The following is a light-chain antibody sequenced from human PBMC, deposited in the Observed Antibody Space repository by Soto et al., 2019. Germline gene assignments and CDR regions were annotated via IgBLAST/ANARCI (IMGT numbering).Light chain of an antibody. V-gene: IGKV1-5*03. CDR3: QQYNSFPRT. Sequence: DIQMTQSPSTLSASVGGTVTITCLASQGIGRWLAWYQQKPGKAPKLLIYKASTLQSGVPSRFSGSVSGTEFTLTVSSLQPDDFATYYCQQYNSFPRTFGQGTKVDIK. CDR1: QGIGRW. J-gene: IGKJ1*01. CDR2: KAS.